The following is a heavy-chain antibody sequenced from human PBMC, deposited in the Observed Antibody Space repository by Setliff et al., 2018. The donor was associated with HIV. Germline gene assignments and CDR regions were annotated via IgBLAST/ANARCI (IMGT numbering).Heavy chain of an antibody. Sequence: SVKVSCKASGGTFSSYAISWVRQAPGQGLEWMGRIIPIFGTANYAQKFQGRVTITADKSTSTAYMELSSQRSEDTAVYYCARNPQPTGTPDYYYYYYMDVWGKGTTVTVSS. D-gene: IGHD1-1*01. CDR3: ARNPQPTGTPDYYYYYYMDV. V-gene: IGHV1-69*06. CDR2: IIPIFGTA. CDR1: GGTFSSYA. J-gene: IGHJ6*03.